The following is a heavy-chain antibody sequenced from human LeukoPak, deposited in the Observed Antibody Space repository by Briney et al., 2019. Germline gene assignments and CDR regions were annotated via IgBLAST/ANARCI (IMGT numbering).Heavy chain of an antibody. CDR2: IYYSGST. CDR1: GGSISSYY. J-gene: IGHJ4*02. Sequence: SETLSLTCTVSGGSISSYYWSWIRQPPGKGLEGIGYIYYSGSTNYNPSLKSRVTISVDTSKNQFSLKLSSVTAADTAVYYCARDPGGVATMTFDYWGQGTLVTVSS. D-gene: IGHD5-12*01. CDR3: ARDPGGVATMTFDY. V-gene: IGHV4-59*01.